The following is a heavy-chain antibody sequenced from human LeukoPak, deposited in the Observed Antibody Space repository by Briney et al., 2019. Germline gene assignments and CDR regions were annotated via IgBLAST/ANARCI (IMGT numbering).Heavy chain of an antibody. J-gene: IGHJ4*02. CDR3: TRGVGQQLIPPDY. V-gene: IGHV3-49*03. D-gene: IGHD6-13*01. CDR2: IRSKTYGGTT. CDR1: GFTFGDYA. Sequence: GTSLRLSCTASGFTFGDYAMIWFRQAPGKGLEWVGFIRSKTYGGTTGYAASVKDTFTISRDDSKSVVYLQMNSLKTEDTAFYYCTRGVGQQLIPPDYWGQGTLVTVSS.